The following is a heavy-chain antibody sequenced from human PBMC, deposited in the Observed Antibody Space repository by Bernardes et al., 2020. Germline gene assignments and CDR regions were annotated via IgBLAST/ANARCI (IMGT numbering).Heavy chain of an antibody. V-gene: IGHV3-15*01. J-gene: IGHJ3*02. D-gene: IGHD2-2*01. CDR1: GFTFSNAR. Sequence: GGSLRLSCAASGFTFSNARMSWVRQAPGKGLEWVGRIKSKTDGGTTDYAAPVKGSFTISRDDSKNTLYLQMNSLKTEDTAVYYCTTEMSGYCSSSSCYGVAFDIWGQGTMVTVSS. CDR3: TTEMSGYCSSSSCYGVAFDI. CDR2: IKSKTDGGTT.